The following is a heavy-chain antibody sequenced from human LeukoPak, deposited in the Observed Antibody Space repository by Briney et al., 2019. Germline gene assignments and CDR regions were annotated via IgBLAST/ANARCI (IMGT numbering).Heavy chain of an antibody. CDR1: GFTFSSYS. J-gene: IGHJ4*02. V-gene: IGHV3-21*01. Sequence: NPGGSLRLSCAASGFTFSSYSMNWVRQAPGKGLEWVSSISSSSSYIYYADSVKGRFTISRDHAKNSLYLQMNSLRAEDTAVYYCAREIGGLLKVLDCWGQGTLVTVS. D-gene: IGHD3-10*01. CDR3: AREIGGLLKVLDC. CDR2: ISSSSSYI.